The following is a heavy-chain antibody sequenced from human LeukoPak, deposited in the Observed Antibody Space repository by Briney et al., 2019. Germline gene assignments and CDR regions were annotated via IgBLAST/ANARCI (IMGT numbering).Heavy chain of an antibody. D-gene: IGHD1-26*01. CDR2: ISSSSSYI. J-gene: IGHJ4*02. CDR3: ARNRPRGRQGDY. Sequence: GGSLRLSCAASGFTFSSYSMNWVRQAPGKGLEWVSSISSSSSYIYYADSVKGRFTISRDNAKNSLYLQMNSLRAEDMAVYYCARNRPRGRQGDYWGQGTLVTVSS. V-gene: IGHV3-21*01. CDR1: GFTFSSYS.